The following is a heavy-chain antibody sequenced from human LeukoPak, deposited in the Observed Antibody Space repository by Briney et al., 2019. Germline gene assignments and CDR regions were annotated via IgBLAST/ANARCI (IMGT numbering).Heavy chain of an antibody. V-gene: IGHV4-59*01. CDR1: GGSISGYY. Sequence: KTSETLSLTCTVSGGSISGYYWSWIRQPPGKRLEWIGYIYYSGSTKYSPALKSRVTISVDTSKNQFSLKLSSVTAADTAVYYCARYKGTSSDFDYWGQGTLVTVSS. CDR3: ARYKGTSSDFDY. J-gene: IGHJ4*02. CDR2: IYYSGST. D-gene: IGHD6-6*01.